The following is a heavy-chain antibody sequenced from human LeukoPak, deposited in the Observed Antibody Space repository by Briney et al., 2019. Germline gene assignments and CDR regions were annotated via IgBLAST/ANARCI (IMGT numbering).Heavy chain of an antibody. J-gene: IGHJ4*02. CDR2: ISYDGSNK. D-gene: IGHD2-15*01. CDR1: GFTFSSYA. Sequence: GGSLRLSCAASGFTFSSYAMHWVRQAPGKGLEWVAVISYDGSNKYYADSVKGRFTISRDNSKNTLYLQMNSLRAEDTAVYYCASPVVGAIFSLDYWGQGTLVTVSS. V-gene: IGHV3-30-3*01. CDR3: ASPVVGAIFSLDY.